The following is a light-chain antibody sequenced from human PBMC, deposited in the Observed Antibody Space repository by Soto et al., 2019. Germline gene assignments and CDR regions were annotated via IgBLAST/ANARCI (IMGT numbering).Light chain of an antibody. Sequence: QSVLTQPPSVSAAPGQKVTISCSGSSSNIGNNYVSWYQQLPGTAPKLLIYGSSNRPSGVPDRFSGSKSGTSASLAITGLQAEDEADYYCQSYDSSLSGYVFGTGTKLTVL. J-gene: IGLJ1*01. CDR3: QSYDSSLSGYV. CDR1: SSNIGNNY. CDR2: GSS. V-gene: IGLV1-40*01.